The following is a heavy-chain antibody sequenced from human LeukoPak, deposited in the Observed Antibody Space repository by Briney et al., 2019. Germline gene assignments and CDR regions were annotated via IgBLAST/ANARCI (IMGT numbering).Heavy chain of an antibody. V-gene: IGHV4-59*01. J-gene: IGHJ4*02. CDR3: ARVGRGDHTWGSYSFDH. Sequence: SETLSLTCTVSGDSISTYHWSWIRQPPGKGLEWIGYISYSGSTKYNSSLESRVTISIDTSKNQFSLKLGSVTAADTALYYCARVGRGDHTWGSYSFDHWGQGTLVTVSS. CDR2: ISYSGST. CDR1: GDSISTYH. D-gene: IGHD3-16*01.